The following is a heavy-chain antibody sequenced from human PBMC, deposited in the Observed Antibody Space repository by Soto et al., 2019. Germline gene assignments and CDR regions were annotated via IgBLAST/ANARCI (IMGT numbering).Heavy chain of an antibody. V-gene: IGHV6-1*01. CDR1: GHSVSSNSAA. J-gene: IGHJ4*02. D-gene: IGHD3-3*01. CDR2: TYDRCKCYN. Sequence: PLPTLSLTCAISGHSVSSNSAAWNWIRQSPSRGLEWLGRTYDRCKCYNDYVVSVESRITINPDTSKNQFSLQLNSVSHEPTAVYYCARDPRLTIFGVASRQYYFDYWGQGTLVTFSS. CDR3: ARDPRLTIFGVASRQYYFDY.